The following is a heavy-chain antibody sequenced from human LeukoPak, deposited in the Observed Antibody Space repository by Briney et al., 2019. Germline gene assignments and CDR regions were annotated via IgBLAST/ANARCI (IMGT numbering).Heavy chain of an antibody. CDR1: GGTFSSYT. V-gene: IGHV1-69*04. CDR2: IIPILGIA. D-gene: IGHD3-22*01. CDR3: ARDPRYYDTSGYLEEVDY. Sequence: SVKVSCKASGGTFSSYTISWVRQAPGQGLEWMGRIIPILGIANYAQKFQGRVTITADKSTSTAYMELSSLRSEDTAVYYCARDPRYYDTSGYLEEVDYWGQGTLVTVSS. J-gene: IGHJ4*02.